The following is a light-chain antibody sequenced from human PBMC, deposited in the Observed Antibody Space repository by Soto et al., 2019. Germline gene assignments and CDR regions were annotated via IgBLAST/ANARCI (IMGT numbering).Light chain of an antibody. Sequence: QCALTQPASVSGSPGQSITISWTGTSSDVGGYNYVSCYQQHPGKAAKLMMYDVINRPSGVSNRFSGSKSGNSASLTISGLQAEDEADYYCSSYTSSSTYVVFGGGTKLTVL. CDR2: DVI. CDR3: SSYTSSSTYVV. J-gene: IGLJ2*01. V-gene: IGLV2-14*03. CDR1: SSDVGGYNY.